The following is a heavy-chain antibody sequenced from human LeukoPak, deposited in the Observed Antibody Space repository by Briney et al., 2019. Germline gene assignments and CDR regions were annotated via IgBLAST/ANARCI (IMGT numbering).Heavy chain of an antibody. CDR3: ARVSRGNSVGGDY. Sequence: SETLSLTCTVSGYSISSGYYWGWIRQPPGKGLEWIGYIYYSGSTNYNPSLKSRVTISLDTSKNQFSLKLSSVTAADTAMYYCARVSRGNSVGGDYWGQGTLVTVSS. V-gene: IGHV4-61*01. D-gene: IGHD4-23*01. CDR2: IYYSGST. J-gene: IGHJ4*02. CDR1: GYSISSGYY.